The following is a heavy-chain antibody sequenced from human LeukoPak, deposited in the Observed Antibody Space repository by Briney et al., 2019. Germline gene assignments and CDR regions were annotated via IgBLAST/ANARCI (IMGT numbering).Heavy chain of an antibody. CDR2: INPKSGAA. Sequence: GASVKVSCKASGYIFSDYYMHWVRQAPGQRLEWLGWINPKSGAADYAQQFRGRVTMTRDTSINTDYMEMKRVTSDDTAVYYCARGAEAETSPLDFWGQGTLVIVS. V-gene: IGHV1-2*02. J-gene: IGHJ4*02. CDR1: GYIFSDYY. CDR3: ARGAEAETSPLDF. D-gene: IGHD6-13*01.